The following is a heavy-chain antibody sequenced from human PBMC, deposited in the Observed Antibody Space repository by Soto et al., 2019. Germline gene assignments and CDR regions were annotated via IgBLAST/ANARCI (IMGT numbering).Heavy chain of an antibody. J-gene: IGHJ4*02. V-gene: IGHV3-23*01. CDR3: AKDWEFDWPNYYFDY. D-gene: IGHD3-9*01. Sequence: LRLSCAASGFTFSSYAMSWVRQAPGKGLEWVSAISGDGSSTYFADSGKGRFTISRDNSKNTLYLQMNSLRAEDTAVYYCAKDWEFDWPNYYFDYWGQGTLVTVSS. CDR1: GFTFSSYA. CDR2: ISGDGSST.